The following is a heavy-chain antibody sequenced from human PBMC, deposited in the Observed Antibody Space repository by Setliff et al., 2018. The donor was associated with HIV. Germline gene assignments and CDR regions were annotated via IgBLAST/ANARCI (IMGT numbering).Heavy chain of an antibody. CDR2: IYHSGST. CDR1: GGSISSSNYC. CDR3: ARAALLKLPLGYYYGMDV. V-gene: IGHV4-39*07. J-gene: IGHJ6*02. Sequence: SETLSLTCTVSGGSISSSNYCWGWIRQPPGKGLEWIGEIYHSGSTNYNPSLKSRVTISVDKSKNHFSLKLSSVTAADTAVYYCARAALLKLPLGYYYGMDVWGQGTTVTVSS. D-gene: IGHD1-7*01.